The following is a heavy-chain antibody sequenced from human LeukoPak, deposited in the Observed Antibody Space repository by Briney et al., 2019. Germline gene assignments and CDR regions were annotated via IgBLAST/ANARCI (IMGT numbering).Heavy chain of an antibody. CDR3: GRTKLKGVTDAFDI. Sequence: ASVKVSCKASGYTFTSYGISWVRQAPGQGLEWMGWISAYNGNTNYAQKLQGRVTMTTDTSTSTAYMELRSLRSDDTAVYYCGRTKLKGVTDAFDIWGQGTMVTVSS. V-gene: IGHV1-18*01. J-gene: IGHJ3*02. CDR1: GYTFTSYG. D-gene: IGHD5-18*01. CDR2: ISAYNGNT.